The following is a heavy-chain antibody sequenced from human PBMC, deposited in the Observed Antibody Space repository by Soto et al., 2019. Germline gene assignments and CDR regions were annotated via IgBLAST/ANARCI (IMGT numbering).Heavy chain of an antibody. J-gene: IGHJ6*02. CDR1: GGTFSSYA. CDR2: VIPIFGTA. V-gene: IGHV1-69*06. Sequence: QVQLVQSGAEVKKPGSSVKVSCKASGGTFSSYAISWVRQAPGQGLEWMGGVIPIFGTANYAQKFQGRVTITADKPTSTAYIELSSRGSEDTAVYYCARDRGAAYCSGGSGYSSYYYGMDCWGQGTTVTVSS. D-gene: IGHD2-15*01. CDR3: ARDRGAAYCSGGSGYSSYYYGMDC.